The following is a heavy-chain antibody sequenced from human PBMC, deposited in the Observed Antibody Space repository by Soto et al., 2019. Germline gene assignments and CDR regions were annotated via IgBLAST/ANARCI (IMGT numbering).Heavy chain of an antibody. V-gene: IGHV3-66*01. CDR2: IDSGGKT. CDR1: GFTVSSNS. CDR3: AAKDATTTNFYMDV. D-gene: IGHD1-1*01. Sequence: PGGSLRLSCAASGFTVSSNSMSWVRQAPGKGLEWVSLIDSGGKTYYADSVKGRFTISRDNSMNTLYLQMNSLRAEDTAVYYCAAKDATTTNFYMDVWGKGTTVTVSS. J-gene: IGHJ6*03.